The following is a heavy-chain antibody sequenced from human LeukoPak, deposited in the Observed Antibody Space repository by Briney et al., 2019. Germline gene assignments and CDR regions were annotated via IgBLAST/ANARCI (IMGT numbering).Heavy chain of an antibody. CDR2: ISSSGSTI. CDR1: GFTFSSYE. CDR3: ARDPPGTGFDY. Sequence: GGSLRLSCAASGFTFSSYEMNWVRQAPGEGLEWGSYISSSGSTIYYADSVKGRFTIPRDNAKNSLYLQMNSLRAEDTAVYYCARDPPGTGFDYWGQGTLVTVSS. D-gene: IGHD3-10*01. V-gene: IGHV3-48*03. J-gene: IGHJ4*02.